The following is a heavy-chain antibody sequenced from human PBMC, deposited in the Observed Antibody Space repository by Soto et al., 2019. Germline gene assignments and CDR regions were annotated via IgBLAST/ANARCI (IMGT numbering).Heavy chain of an antibody. CDR1: GGTFSSYA. CDR3: AGDIVVVVAATIYYYYGMDV. V-gene: IGHV1-69*13. Sequence: ASVKVSCKASGGTFSSYAISWVRQAPGQGLEWMGGIIPIFGTANYAQKFQGRVTITADESTSTAYMELSSLRSEDTAVYYCAGDIVVVVAATIYYYYGMDVWGQGTTVTVSS. D-gene: IGHD2-15*01. CDR2: IIPIFGTA. J-gene: IGHJ6*02.